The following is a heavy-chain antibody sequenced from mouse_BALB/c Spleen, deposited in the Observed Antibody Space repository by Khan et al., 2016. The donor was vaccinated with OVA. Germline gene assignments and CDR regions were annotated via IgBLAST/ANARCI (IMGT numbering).Heavy chain of an antibody. CDR1: GYSFTSGYS. Sequence: EVPLVESGPDLVKPSQSLSLTCTVTGYSFTSGYSWHWIRQFPGNKLEWMGYIHYSGSTNYTPSLKRRFSIPRDTSKNQFFLKLNSVTTEDTATYYCARDYVGDGYFDVWGAGTTVTVSA. CDR3: ARDYVGDGYFDV. V-gene: IGHV3-1*02. J-gene: IGHJ1*01. D-gene: IGHD2-4*01. CDR2: IHYSGST.